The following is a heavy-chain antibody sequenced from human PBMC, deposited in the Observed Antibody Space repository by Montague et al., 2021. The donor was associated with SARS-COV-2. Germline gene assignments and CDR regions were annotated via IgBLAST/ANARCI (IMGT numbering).Heavy chain of an antibody. CDR2: IYYSEST. D-gene: IGHD3-10*01. J-gene: IGHJ6*02. V-gene: IGHV4-30-4*08. CDR1: GGSFSGYY. Sequence: TLSLTCAVYGGSFSGYYWSWIRQPPGKGLEWIGYIYYSESTYYNPSLKSRVTISVDTSKNQFSLKLSSVTAADTAVYYCARDSMVRASKPSGSTYYYYYGMDVWGQGTTVTVSS. CDR3: ARDSMVRASKPSGSTYYYYYGMDV.